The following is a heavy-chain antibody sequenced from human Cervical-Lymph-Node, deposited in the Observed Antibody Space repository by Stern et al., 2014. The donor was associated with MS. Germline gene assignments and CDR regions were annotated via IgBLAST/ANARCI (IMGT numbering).Heavy chain of an antibody. CDR2: IYLSDSDT. V-gene: IGHV5-51*01. CDR3: ARDYGDYAFDY. J-gene: IGHJ4*02. D-gene: IGHD4-17*01. Sequence: EVQLVQSGAEVKKPGESVKISCKGSGYSFTANWIAWVRQMPGKGLEWMGNIYLSDSDTSYSPSFQGQVTISAAKSISTAYMQWSSLKASDTAMYYCARDYGDYAFDYWGQGTLVTVSS. CDR1: GYSFTANW.